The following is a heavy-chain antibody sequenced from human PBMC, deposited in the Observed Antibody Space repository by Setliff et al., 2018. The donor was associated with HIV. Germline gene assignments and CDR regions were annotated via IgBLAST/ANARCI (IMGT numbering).Heavy chain of an antibody. CDR2: AYISESS. J-gene: IGHJ4*02. CDR1: GGLISSGSYY. Sequence: PSETLSLTCSVPGGLISSGSYYWSWVRQPAGKGLEWIGRAYISESSHYNPSLKSRVTISVDTSKDQFSLKLSSVSAADTAVYFCARHVARFDYDTGGYYVSHFDYWGQGTQVTVSS. D-gene: IGHD3-22*01. V-gene: IGHV4-61*02. CDR3: ARHVARFDYDTGGYYVSHFDY.